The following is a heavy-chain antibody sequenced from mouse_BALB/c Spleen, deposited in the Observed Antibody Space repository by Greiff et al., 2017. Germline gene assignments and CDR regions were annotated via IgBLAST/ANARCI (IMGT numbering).Heavy chain of an antibody. V-gene: IGHV1S22*01. Sequence: LQQPGSELVRPGASVKLSCKASGYTFTSYWMHWVKQRPGQGLEWIGNIYPGSGSTNYDEKFKSKATLTVDTSSSTAYMQLSSLTSEDSAVYYCTRYYRYGVESPHLDYWGQGTTLTVSS. CDR1: GYTFTSYW. CDR3: TRYYRYGVESPHLDY. D-gene: IGHD2-14*01. J-gene: IGHJ2*01. CDR2: IYPGSGST.